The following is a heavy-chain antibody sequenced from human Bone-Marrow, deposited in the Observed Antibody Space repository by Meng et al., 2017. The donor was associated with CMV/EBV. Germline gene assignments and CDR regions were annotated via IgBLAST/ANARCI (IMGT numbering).Heavy chain of an antibody. CDR1: GGSVSSGSYY. CDR3: ARSMINWNYFDY. V-gene: IGHV4-61*01. Sequence: TGSGGSVSSGSYYWSWIRQPPGKGLEWIGYIYYSGSINYNPSLKSRVTISVDTSKNQFSLKLSSVTAADTAVYYCARSMINWNYFDYWGQGTLVTVSS. J-gene: IGHJ4*02. D-gene: IGHD1-20*01. CDR2: IYYSGSI.